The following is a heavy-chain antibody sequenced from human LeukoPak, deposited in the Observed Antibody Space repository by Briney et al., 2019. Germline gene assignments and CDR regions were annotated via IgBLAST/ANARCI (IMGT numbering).Heavy chain of an antibody. CDR3: ARDEGYSGYRVHM. J-gene: IGHJ4*02. CDR1: GSTFSSYV. D-gene: IGHD5-12*01. Sequence: SVKVSCKASGSTFSSYVISWVRQAPGQGLEWMGKIIPVLGMANYAQKFQGRVTITADKSTSTAYMELSSLRSEDTAVYYCARDEGYSGYRVHMWGQGTLVTVSS. CDR2: IIPVLGMA. V-gene: IGHV1-69*04.